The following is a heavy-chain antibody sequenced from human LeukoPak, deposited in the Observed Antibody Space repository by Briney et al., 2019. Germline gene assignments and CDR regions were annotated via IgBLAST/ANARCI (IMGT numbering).Heavy chain of an antibody. V-gene: IGHV4-59*08. J-gene: IGHJ4*02. CDR1: GGSPNSYY. CDR2: IYYSGST. Sequence: SETLCLSCGVSGGSPNSYYWSWIRQPPGEGLEWIGNIYYSGSTNYNPSLNSRVTISVDTSKNQFSLKVTAVTAADSAMCYCARVPRGYMAYFDYWGQGALVIVSS. CDR3: ARVPRGYMAYFDY. D-gene: IGHD5-18*01.